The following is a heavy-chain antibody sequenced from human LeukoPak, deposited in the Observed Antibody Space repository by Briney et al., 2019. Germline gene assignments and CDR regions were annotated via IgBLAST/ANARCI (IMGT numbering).Heavy chain of an antibody. D-gene: IGHD6-19*01. CDR3: AREGIAVAGTTWYFDL. J-gene: IGHJ2*01. CDR1: GFTFSSYG. CDR2: IWYDGSNK. Sequence: GGSLRLSCAASGFTFSSYGMHWVRQAPGKGLEWVAVIWYDGSNKYYADSVKGRFTISRDNSKNTLYLQMNSLRAEDTAVYYCAREGIAVAGTTWYFDLWGRGTLVTVSS. V-gene: IGHV3-33*01.